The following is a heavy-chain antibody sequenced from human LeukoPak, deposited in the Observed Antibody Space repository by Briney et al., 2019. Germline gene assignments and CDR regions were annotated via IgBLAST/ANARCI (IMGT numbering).Heavy chain of an antibody. V-gene: IGHV4-59*01. D-gene: IGHD3-10*02. CDR2: IYDSGTT. CDR1: GGSITSDY. Sequence: PSETLSLTCAVSGGSITSDYWNWIRQPLGKGLEWIGYIYDSGTTNYNPSLKSRVTISLDTSKNQFSLKLSSVTAADTAVYYCARGSVRGVIIVDYWGQGTLVTVSS. J-gene: IGHJ4*02. CDR3: ARGSVRGVIIVDY.